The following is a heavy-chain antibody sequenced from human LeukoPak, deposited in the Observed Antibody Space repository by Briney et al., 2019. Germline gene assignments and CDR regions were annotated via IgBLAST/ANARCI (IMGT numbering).Heavy chain of an antibody. Sequence: ASVKVSCKASGYTFTGYYMHWVRQAPGQGLEWMGWINPNSGGTNYAQKFQGRVTMTRDTSISTAYMELSRLRSDDTAVYYCARAGVVPAASPYYYHYYYMDVWGKGTTVTVSS. V-gene: IGHV1-2*02. CDR1: GYTFTGYY. CDR3: ARAGVVPAASPYYYHYYYMDV. J-gene: IGHJ6*03. D-gene: IGHD2-2*01. CDR2: INPNSGGT.